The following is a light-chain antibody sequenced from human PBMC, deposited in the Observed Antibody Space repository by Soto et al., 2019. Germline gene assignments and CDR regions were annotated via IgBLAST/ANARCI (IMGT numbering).Light chain of an antibody. CDR2: GAS. CDR1: QFIGDN. CDR3: QQYNNWPPWT. J-gene: IGKJ1*01. V-gene: IGKV3-15*01. Sequence: EIVLTQSPGTLSVSPGDRAILSCRASQFIGDNLAWYQQKSGQAPRLLIYGASTRATSIPARFSGSRSGTEFTLTISGLQSEDVALYYCQQYNNWPPWTFGQGTRVDIK.